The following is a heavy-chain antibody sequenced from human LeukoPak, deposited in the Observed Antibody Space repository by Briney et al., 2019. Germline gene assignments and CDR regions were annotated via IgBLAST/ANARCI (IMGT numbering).Heavy chain of an antibody. Sequence: PSETLSLTCTVSGGSVSSGSYYWTWIRQTAGKGLEWIGRIYISGTTNYNPSLNSRVTTSLDTSKNQFSLKLGSVSAADTAVYYCARGRTPDCYQYYMDVWGKGTTVTVSS. D-gene: IGHD1-1*01. CDR2: IYISGTT. CDR3: ARGRTPDCYQYYMDV. CDR1: GGSVSSGSYY. V-gene: IGHV4-61*02. J-gene: IGHJ6*03.